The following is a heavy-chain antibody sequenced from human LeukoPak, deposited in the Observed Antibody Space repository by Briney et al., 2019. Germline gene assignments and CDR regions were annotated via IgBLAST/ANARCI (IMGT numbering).Heavy chain of an antibody. V-gene: IGHV4-59*01. CDR1: GGSISSYY. CDR2: IYYSGST. D-gene: IGHD3-3*01. Sequence: SETLSLTCTVSGGSISSYYWSWIRQPPGKGLEWIGYIYYSGSTNYNPSLKSRVTISVDTSKNQFSLKLSSVTAADTAVYYCARSHQSGYYLDCWGQGTMVTVSS. J-gene: IGHJ4*02. CDR3: ARSHQSGYYLDC.